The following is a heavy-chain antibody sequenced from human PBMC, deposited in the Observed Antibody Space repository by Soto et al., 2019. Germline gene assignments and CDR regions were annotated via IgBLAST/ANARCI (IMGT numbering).Heavy chain of an antibody. J-gene: IGHJ4*02. CDR2: ISSSSSTI. V-gene: IGHV3-48*02. Sequence: GSLRLSCAASGFTFSSYSMNWVRQAPGKGLEWVSYISSSSSTIYYADSVKGRFTISRDNAKNSLYLQMNSLRDEDTAVYYCARDSEGPAYYYDSSGYLGPFDYWGQGTLVTVSS. CDR3: ARDSEGPAYYYDSSGYLGPFDY. CDR1: GFTFSSYS. D-gene: IGHD3-22*01.